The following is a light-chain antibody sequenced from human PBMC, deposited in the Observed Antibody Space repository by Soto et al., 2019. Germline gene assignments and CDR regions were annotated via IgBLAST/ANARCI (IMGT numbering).Light chain of an antibody. CDR3: CAYAGSYTLV. CDR1: SSDVGGYNY. Sequence: QSVRTQPRSVSGSPGQSVTISCTGTSSDVGGYNYVSWYQQHPGKAPKLMICDVSNRPSGVPDRFSGSRSGNTASLTISGLQAEDEADYYCCAYAGSYTLVFGGGTKVTVL. J-gene: IGLJ2*01. CDR2: DVS. V-gene: IGLV2-11*01.